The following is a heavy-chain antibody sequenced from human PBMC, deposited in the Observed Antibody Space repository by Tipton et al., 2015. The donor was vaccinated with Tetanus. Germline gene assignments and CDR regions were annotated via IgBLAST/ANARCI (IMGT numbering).Heavy chain of an antibody. J-gene: IGHJ5*01. CDR1: GFTFSSYA. V-gene: IGHV3-30*03. CDR2: ISYDGSHK. Sequence: SLRLSCAASGFTFSSYAMHWVRQAPGKGLEWVAVISYDGSHKYYADSVKGRFSISRDNSKNTLYLQMNSLRTEDTALYYCARRGEARANWFDSWGQGTLVTVSS. CDR3: ARRGEARANWFDS. D-gene: IGHD2-21*01.